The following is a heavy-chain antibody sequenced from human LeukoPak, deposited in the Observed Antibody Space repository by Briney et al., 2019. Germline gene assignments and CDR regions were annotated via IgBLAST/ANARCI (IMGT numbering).Heavy chain of an antibody. J-gene: IGHJ4*02. CDR1: GDAFSNYD. V-gene: IGHV1-69*05. D-gene: IGHD3-16*01. CDR3: ALSGEKHLLYFDF. Sequence: ASVKVSCKASGDAFSNYDVTWVRQAPGQGLEWMGRIIPVFDTAKYAQNFQGRVTMTTDESSSTAYMELYSLRSEDTAGDYCALSGEKHLLYFDFWGQGPLVTVSS. CDR2: IIPVFDTA.